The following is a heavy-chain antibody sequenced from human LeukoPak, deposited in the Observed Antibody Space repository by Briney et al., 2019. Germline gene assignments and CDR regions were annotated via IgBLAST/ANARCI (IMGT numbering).Heavy chain of an antibody. CDR1: GLTFSSYN. V-gene: IGHV3-30*18. D-gene: IGHD3-10*01. Sequence: GGSLRLSCAASGLTFSSYNMHWVRQAPGKGLEWVAVISYDGNHKHYADSVKGRFTISRDNSKNTLYLQMNGLRADDTAVYYCAKGYDYRSGAGSFDYWGQGTLVTVSS. J-gene: IGHJ4*02. CDR2: ISYDGNHK. CDR3: AKGYDYRSGAGSFDY.